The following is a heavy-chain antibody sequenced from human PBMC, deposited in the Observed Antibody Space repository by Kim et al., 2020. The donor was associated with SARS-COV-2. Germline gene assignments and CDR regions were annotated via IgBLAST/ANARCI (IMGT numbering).Heavy chain of an antibody. J-gene: IGHJ3*02. V-gene: IGHV3-23*01. Sequence: TDRADSVKGRFTISRDNTKNTLNRQKNSLRDEDTAVYYCAREGDLNDFEIWGQGTMVTVSS. CDR2: T. CDR3: AREGDLNDFEI.